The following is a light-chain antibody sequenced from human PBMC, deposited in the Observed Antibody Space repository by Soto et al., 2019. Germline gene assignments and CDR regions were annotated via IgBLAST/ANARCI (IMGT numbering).Light chain of an antibody. V-gene: IGLV2-11*01. Sequence: QSALTQPRSVSGSPGQSVTISCTGTSSDVGGYNYVTWYQQYPGKAPKVMIYDVKTRPSGVPDRFSGSKSGNTASLTISGFQAEDEADYYCCSYAGDYTFVFGTGTKVTVL. CDR2: DVK. CDR3: CSYAGDYTFV. J-gene: IGLJ1*01. CDR1: SSDVGGYNY.